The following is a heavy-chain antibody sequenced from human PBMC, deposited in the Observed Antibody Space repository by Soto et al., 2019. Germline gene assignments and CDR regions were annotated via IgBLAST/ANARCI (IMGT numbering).Heavy chain of an antibody. Sequence: EVQLLESGGGLVQPGGSLKMSCAASGFIFSSKSMSWVRQAPGKGLEWVSGISGTGGSTHYANSVKGRFTISRDNSRHTLYLQMNSLRAEDTAVYYCAKSTGDSWTMFHFDSWGQGTLVTVSS. CDR2: ISGTGGST. D-gene: IGHD3-10*02. J-gene: IGHJ4*02. CDR3: AKSTGDSWTMFHFDS. CDR1: GFIFSSKS. V-gene: IGHV3-23*01.